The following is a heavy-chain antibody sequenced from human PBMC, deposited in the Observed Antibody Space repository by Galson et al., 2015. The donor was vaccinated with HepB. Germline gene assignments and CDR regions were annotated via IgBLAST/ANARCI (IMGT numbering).Heavy chain of an antibody. D-gene: IGHD6-6*01. CDR3: AKWGEDIAARLAGSGMDV. CDR2: ISYDGSNK. Sequence: SLRLSCAASGFTFSSYGMHWVRQAPGKGLEWVAVISYDGSNKYYADSVKGRFTISRDNSKNTLYLQMNSLRAEDTAVYYCAKWGEDIAARLAGSGMDVWGQGTTVTVSS. CDR1: GFTFSSYG. V-gene: IGHV3-30*18. J-gene: IGHJ6*02.